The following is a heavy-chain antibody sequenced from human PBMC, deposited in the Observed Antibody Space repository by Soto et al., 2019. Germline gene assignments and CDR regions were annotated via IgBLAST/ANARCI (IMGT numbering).Heavy chain of an antibody. CDR2: ISAYNGNT. Sequence: ASVKVSCKASGYTFTSYGISWVRQAPGQGLEWMGWISAYNGNTNYAQKLQGRVTMTTDTSTSTAYMELRSLRSDDTAVYYCASGTYDYYYYGMDVWGQGTTVTVSS. D-gene: IGHD3-22*01. CDR1: GYTFTSYG. V-gene: IGHV1-18*04. CDR3: ASGTYDYYYYGMDV. J-gene: IGHJ6*02.